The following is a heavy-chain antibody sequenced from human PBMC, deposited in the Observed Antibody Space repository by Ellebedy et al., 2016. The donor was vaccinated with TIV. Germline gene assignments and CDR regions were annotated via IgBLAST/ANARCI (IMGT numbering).Heavy chain of an antibody. CDR1: GYTFTSYT. CDR2: MNPNSGDT. J-gene: IGHJ4*02. CDR3: AREGGRGYGEIDD. Sequence: AASVKVSCKSSGYTFTSYTIHWVRQASGQGLEWMGWMNPNSGDTGYSLKFQGRVTMTTNRSVSTAYMELPSLASDDTAMYYCAREGGRGYGEIDDWGQGTLVTVSP. D-gene: IGHD4-17*01. V-gene: IGHV1-8*01.